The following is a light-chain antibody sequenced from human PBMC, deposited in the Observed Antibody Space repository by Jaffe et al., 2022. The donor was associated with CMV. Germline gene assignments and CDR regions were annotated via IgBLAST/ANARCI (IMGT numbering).Light chain of an antibody. CDR3: QSYDTRSHVI. CDR1: SSNFGAGYD. V-gene: IGLV1-40*01. J-gene: IGLJ2*01. CDR2: GNN. Sequence: QSVLTQPPSVSGAPGQRVAISCTGSSSNFGAGYDVHWYQQLPGTAPKLLIYGNNNRPSGVPDRFSGSKSGTSASLAITGLQAEDEAVYYCQSYDTRSHVIFGGGTKVTVL.